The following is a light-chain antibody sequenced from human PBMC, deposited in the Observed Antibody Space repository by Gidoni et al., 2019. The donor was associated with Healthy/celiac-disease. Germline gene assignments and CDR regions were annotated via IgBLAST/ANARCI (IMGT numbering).Light chain of an antibody. CDR2: KAS. V-gene: IGKV1-5*03. J-gene: IGKJ1*01. CDR1: QSISSW. Sequence: DIQMTQSPSTLSASVGDRVTITCRASQSISSWLAWYQQKPGKAPKLLIYKASSLESGVPSRFSGSGSGTEFTLTISSLQPDDFAAYYCQHRGTFGQGTKVKIK. CDR3: QHRGT.